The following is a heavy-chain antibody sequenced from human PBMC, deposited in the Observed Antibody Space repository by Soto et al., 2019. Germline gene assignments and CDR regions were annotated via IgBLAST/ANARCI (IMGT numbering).Heavy chain of an antibody. CDR2: ISVGGGST. D-gene: IGHD3-10*01. J-gene: IGHJ4*02. CDR3: TRDGGA. CDR1: GFTFSGYA. V-gene: IGHV3-23*01. Sequence: DVQLLESGGGLVQPGGSLRLSCSASGFTFSGYAMSWVRQAPGKGLEWESAISVGGGSTDYADSVKGRFTISRDNSKNRLYLQMNSLRAEDTALYYCTRDGGAWGQGTLVTVSS.